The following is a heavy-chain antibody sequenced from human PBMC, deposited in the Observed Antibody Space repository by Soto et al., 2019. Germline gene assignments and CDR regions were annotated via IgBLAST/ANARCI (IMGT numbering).Heavy chain of an antibody. V-gene: IGHV4-4*02. J-gene: IGHJ4*02. CDR1: GGSFTSNNW. CDR3: ASRDPGTSVDY. D-gene: IGHD1-7*01. Sequence: SETLSLTCAVSGGSFTSNNWWTWVRQPPGQGLEWIGEIYRTGSTNYNPSLKSRVTISLDKSENQFSLKVTSLTAADPAVYYCASRDPGTSVDYWGQGTLVTVSS. CDR2: IYRTGST.